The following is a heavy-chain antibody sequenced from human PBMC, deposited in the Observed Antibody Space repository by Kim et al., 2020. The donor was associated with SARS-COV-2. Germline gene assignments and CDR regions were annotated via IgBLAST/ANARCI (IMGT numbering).Heavy chain of an antibody. CDR3: ARGDSPYYGDSYNWFDP. D-gene: IGHD4-17*01. V-gene: IGHV3-30*04. Sequence: GGSLRLSCAASGFTLRNYAMHWVRQAPGKGLEWVAVISYDGSNKYYADSVKGRFTISRDNSKNTLYLQMNSLRADDTAVYYCARGDSPYYGDSYNWFDPWGQGTLVTVSS. CDR1: GFTLRNYA. J-gene: IGHJ5*02. CDR2: ISYDGSNK.